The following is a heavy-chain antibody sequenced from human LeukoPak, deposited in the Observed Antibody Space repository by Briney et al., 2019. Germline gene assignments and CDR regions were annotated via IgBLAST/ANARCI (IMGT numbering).Heavy chain of an antibody. CDR3: ARVSTAVASFDY. CDR1: GFTVSSNY. CDR2: IYSGGST. J-gene: IGHJ4*02. D-gene: IGHD6-13*01. Sequence: GGSLRLSCAASGFTVSSNYMSWVRQAPGKGLEWVSVIYSGGSTYYADSVKGRFTISRHNSKSTLYLQMNSLRAEDTAVYYCARVSTAVASFDYWGQGTLVTVSS. V-gene: IGHV3-53*04.